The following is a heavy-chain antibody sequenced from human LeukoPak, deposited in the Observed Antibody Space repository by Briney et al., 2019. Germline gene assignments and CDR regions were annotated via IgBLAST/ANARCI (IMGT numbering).Heavy chain of an antibody. D-gene: IGHD3-10*01. J-gene: IGHJ4*02. CDR3: AREAPYYYGAGSYYTA. V-gene: IGHV3-64*01. CDR2: ISGNGDST. Sequence: PGGSLRLSCAASGFTFSSYAIHWVRQAPGKGLEYVSSISGNGDSTFYSNSVKGRITISRDNSKNTLYLKMGSLRAEDMAVYYCAREAPYYYGAGSYYTAWGQGTLVTVSS. CDR1: GFTFSSYA.